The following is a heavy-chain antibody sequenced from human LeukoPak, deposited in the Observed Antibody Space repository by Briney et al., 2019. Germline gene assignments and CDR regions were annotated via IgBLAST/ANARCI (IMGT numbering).Heavy chain of an antibody. D-gene: IGHD2-15*01. V-gene: IGHV1-2*02. CDR1: GNTFTGYY. CDR2: INPNSGGT. CDR3: ANYCSGGSCYSGNAFDI. Sequence: ASVKVSCKASGNTFTGYYMHWVRQAPGQGPEWMGWINPNSGGTNYAQKFQGRVTMTRDTSISTAYMELSRLRSDDTAVYYCANYCSGGSCYSGNAFDIWGQGTMVTVSS. J-gene: IGHJ3*02.